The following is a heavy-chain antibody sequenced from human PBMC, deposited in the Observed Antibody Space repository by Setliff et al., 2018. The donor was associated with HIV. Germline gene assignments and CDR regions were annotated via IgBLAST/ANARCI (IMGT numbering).Heavy chain of an antibody. V-gene: IGHV4-59*01. J-gene: IGHJ4*02. Sequence: PSETLSLTCTVSTGSISNYYWTWSRQPPGKGLEWIGDIYDRGGTNYNPSLKSRVTITLDTSKNQFSLTLNSVTAADTAVYYCARADCSGGSCYSPGYWGRGTLVTVSS. CDR3: ARADCSGGSCYSPGY. CDR2: IYDRGGT. CDR1: TGSISNYY. D-gene: IGHD2-15*01.